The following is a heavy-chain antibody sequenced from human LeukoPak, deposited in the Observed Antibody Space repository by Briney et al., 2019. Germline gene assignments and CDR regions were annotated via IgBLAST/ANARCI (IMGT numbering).Heavy chain of an antibody. V-gene: IGHV4-39*01. CDR3: ARTVRGYSGLSEVDY. Sequence: KASETLSLTCTVSGVSISSSNSYWGWIRQPPGKGLEWIGSIYYSGNTYYNASLKSQVSISIDTSKNQSSLRLTSVTAADTAVYYCARTVRGYSGLSEVDYWGQGTLVTVSS. CDR2: IYYSGNT. J-gene: IGHJ4*02. D-gene: IGHD5-12*01. CDR1: GVSISSSNSY.